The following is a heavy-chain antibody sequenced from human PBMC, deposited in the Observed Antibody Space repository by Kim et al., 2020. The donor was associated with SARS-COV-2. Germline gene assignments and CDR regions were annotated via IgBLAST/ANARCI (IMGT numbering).Heavy chain of an antibody. CDR2: INHSGST. J-gene: IGHJ5*02. V-gene: IGHV4-34*01. CDR3: ARGRRRNWFDP. Sequence: SETLSLTCAVYGGSFSGYYWSWIRQPPGKGLEWIGEINHSGSTNYNPSLKSRVTISVDTSKNQFSLKLSSVTAADTAVYYCARGRRRNWFDPWGQGTLVTVSS. CDR1: GGSFSGYY.